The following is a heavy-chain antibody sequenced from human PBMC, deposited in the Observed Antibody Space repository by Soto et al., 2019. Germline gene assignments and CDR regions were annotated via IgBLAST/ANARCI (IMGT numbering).Heavy chain of an antibody. CDR2: ISYDGSNK. Sequence: GGSLRLSCAASGFTFSSYGMHWVRQAPGKGLEWVAVISYDGSNKYYADSVKGRFTISRDNSKNTLYLQMNSLRAEDTAVYYCAKLPGIAVLGDRRNYYYMDVWGKGTTVTVSS. V-gene: IGHV3-30*18. D-gene: IGHD6-19*01. CDR3: AKLPGIAVLGDRRNYYYMDV. CDR1: GFTFSSYG. J-gene: IGHJ6*03.